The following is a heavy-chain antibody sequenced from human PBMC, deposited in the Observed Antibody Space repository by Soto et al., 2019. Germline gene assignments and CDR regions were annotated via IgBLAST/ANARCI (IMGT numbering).Heavy chain of an antibody. CDR1: GYTFTDYY. V-gene: IGHV1-2*02. D-gene: IGHD3-22*01. J-gene: IGHJ4*02. Sequence: GASVKVSCKASGYTFTDYYMHWVRQAPGQGLEWMGWINPNSGGTNYAQKFQGQVTISADKSISTAYLQWSSLKASDTAMYYCAAYDSSGIFDYWGQGTLVTVSS. CDR2: INPNSGGT. CDR3: AAYDSSGIFDY.